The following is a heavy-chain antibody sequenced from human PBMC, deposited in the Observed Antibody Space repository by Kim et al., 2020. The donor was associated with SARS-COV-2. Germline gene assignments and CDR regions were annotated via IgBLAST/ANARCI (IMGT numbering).Heavy chain of an antibody. CDR1: GYTFTGYY. Sequence: ASVKVSCKASGYTFTGYYMHWVRQAPGQGLEWMGRINPNSGGTNYAQKFQGRVTMTRDTSISTAYMELSRLRSDDTAVYYCARVVNTMVRGVIIYYYYYGMDVWGQGTTVTVSS. CDR3: ARVVNTMVRGVIIYYYYYGMDV. J-gene: IGHJ6*02. D-gene: IGHD3-10*01. CDR2: INPNSGGT. V-gene: IGHV1-2*06.